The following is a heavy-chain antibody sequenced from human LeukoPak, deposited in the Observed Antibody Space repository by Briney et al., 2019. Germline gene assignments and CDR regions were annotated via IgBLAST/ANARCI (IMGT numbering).Heavy chain of an antibody. CDR3: AREPNSRGYSTGFLEV. J-gene: IGHJ6*02. Sequence: SETLSLTCTVSGGSISSGGYYWSWIRQHPGRGLEWIGYIYNTGSTYYNPSLKSRVTMSVEMSENQFSLKLSSVTAADTAVYYCAREPNSRGYSTGFLEVWGQGTAVAVSS. CDR1: GGSISSGGYY. V-gene: IGHV4-31*03. D-gene: IGHD5-18*01. CDR2: IYNTGST.